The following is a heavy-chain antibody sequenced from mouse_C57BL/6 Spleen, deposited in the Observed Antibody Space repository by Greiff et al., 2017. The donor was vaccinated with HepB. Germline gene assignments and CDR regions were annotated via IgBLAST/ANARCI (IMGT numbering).Heavy chain of an antibody. V-gene: IGHV14-4*01. Sequence: VQLQQSGAELVRPGASVKLSCTASGFNIKDDYMHWVKQRPEQGLEWIGWIDPENGDTEYASKFQGKATITADTSSNTAYLQLSSLTSEDTAVYYCITGRLRAWFAYWGQGTLVTVSA. D-gene: IGHD2-4*01. J-gene: IGHJ3*01. CDR1: GFNIKDDY. CDR3: ITGRLRAWFAY. CDR2: IDPENGDT.